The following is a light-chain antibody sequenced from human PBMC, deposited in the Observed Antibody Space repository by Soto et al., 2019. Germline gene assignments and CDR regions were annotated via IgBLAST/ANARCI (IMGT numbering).Light chain of an antibody. CDR2: EVS. Sequence: QSALTQPASVSGSPGQSSTISCTGTSSDVGSDNLVSWYQQHPGKAPKLMIYEVSKRPSGVSNRVSGSKSGNTASLTISGLQAEDDADYYCRSYAGSSTYVFGTGTKLTVL. CDR1: SSDVGSDNL. CDR3: RSYAGSSTYV. J-gene: IGLJ1*01. V-gene: IGLV2-23*02.